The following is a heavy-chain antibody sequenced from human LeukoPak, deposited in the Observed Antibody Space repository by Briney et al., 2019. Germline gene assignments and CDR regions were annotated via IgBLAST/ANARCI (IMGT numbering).Heavy chain of an antibody. V-gene: IGHV3-30*02. CDR1: GFTFSSYW. CDR2: IRYDGSNK. Sequence: GGSLRLSCAASGFTFSSYWMSWVRQAPGKGLEWVAFIRYDGSNKYYADSVKGRFTISRDNSKNTLYLQMNSLRPEDTAVYYCAKDSKRWKTYYYEAGSYYFDYWGQGTRVTVSS. D-gene: IGHD3-10*01. CDR3: AKDSKRWKTYYYEAGSYYFDY. J-gene: IGHJ4*02.